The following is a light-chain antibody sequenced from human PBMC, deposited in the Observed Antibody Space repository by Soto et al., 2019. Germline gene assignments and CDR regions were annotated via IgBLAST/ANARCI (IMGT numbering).Light chain of an antibody. J-gene: IGLJ2*01. CDR1: SSDVGGYNY. V-gene: IGLV2-14*01. CDR2: EVS. Sequence: QSVLTQPASVSGSPGQSITISCTGTSSDVGGYNYVSWYQQHPGKAPKLMIYEVSNRPSGISNRFSGSKSGNTASLTISGLQAEDEADYYCSSYSSSNTVLFGGGPKLTVL. CDR3: SSYSSSNTVL.